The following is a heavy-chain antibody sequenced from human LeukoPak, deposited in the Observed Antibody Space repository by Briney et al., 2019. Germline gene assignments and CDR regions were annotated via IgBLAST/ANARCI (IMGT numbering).Heavy chain of an antibody. D-gene: IGHD3-9*01. V-gene: IGHV3-21*01. J-gene: IGHJ6*03. Sequence: GGSLRLSCAASRFTFSSYSMNWVRQAPGKGLEWVSSISSSSSYIYYADSVKGRFTISRDNAKNSLYLQMNSLRAEDTAVYYCARDGLTGYYSYYYYYYMGVWGKGTTVTISS. CDR1: RFTFSSYS. CDR3: ARDGLTGYYSYYYYYYMGV. CDR2: ISSSSSYI.